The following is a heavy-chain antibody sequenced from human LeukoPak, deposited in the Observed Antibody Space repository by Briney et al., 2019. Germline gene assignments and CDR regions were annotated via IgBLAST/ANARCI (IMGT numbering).Heavy chain of an antibody. CDR2: IKQDGSEK. Sequence: GGSLRLSCAASGFTFSSYEMNWVRQAPGKGLEWVAIIKQDGSEKYYVDSVKGRFTISRDNAKNSIFLQMNSLRVEDTAVYYCARDTVEPGDYWGQGTLVTVSS. D-gene: IGHD1-26*01. CDR1: GFTFSSYE. J-gene: IGHJ4*02. CDR3: ARDTVEPGDY. V-gene: IGHV3-7*01.